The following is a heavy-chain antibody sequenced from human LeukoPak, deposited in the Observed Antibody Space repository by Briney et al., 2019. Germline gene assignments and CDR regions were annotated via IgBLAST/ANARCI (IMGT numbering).Heavy chain of an antibody. CDR3: ARGRVYGGNPGGY. CDR2: IKQDGSEK. V-gene: IGHV3-7*01. Sequence: PGESLKISCKGSGYSFTSYWIGWVRQAPGKGLEWVANIKQDGSEKYYVDSVKGRFTISRDNAKNSLYLQMNSLRAEDTAVYYCARGRVYGGNPGGYWGQGTLVTVSS. J-gene: IGHJ4*02. D-gene: IGHD4-23*01. CDR1: GYSFTSYW.